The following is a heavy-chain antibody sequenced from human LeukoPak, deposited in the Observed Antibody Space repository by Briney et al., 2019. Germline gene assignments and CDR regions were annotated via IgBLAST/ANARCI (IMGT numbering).Heavy chain of an antibody. CDR2: ISSSSSTI. V-gene: IGHV3-48*04. Sequence: PGGSLRLSCAASGFTFSSYSMNWVRQAPGKGLEWVSYISSSSSTIYYADSVKGRFTISRDNAKNSLYLQMNSLRAEDTVVYYCARGSLGGFDYWGQGTLVTVSS. J-gene: IGHJ4*02. CDR3: ARGSLGGFDY. CDR1: GFTFSSYS. D-gene: IGHD3-16*01.